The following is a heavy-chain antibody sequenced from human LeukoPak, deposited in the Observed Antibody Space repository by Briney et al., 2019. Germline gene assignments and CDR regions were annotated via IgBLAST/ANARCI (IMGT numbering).Heavy chain of an antibody. V-gene: IGHV3-7*01. Sequence: GGSLRLSCAASGFTFSNYWMTWVRQAPGKGLEWVANIKRDGSEKYYVDSVKGRFTISRDNAKNSLYLQMNSLRAEDTAVYYCAGIESGGIPFNYWGQGTLVTVSS. CDR1: GFTFSNYW. J-gene: IGHJ4*02. CDR2: IKRDGSEK. D-gene: IGHD2-15*01. CDR3: AGIESGGIPFNY.